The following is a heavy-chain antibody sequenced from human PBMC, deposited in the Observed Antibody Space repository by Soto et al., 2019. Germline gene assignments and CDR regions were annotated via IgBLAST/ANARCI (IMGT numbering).Heavy chain of an antibody. Sequence: EVQLLESGGGLVQPGGSLRLSCAASGFTFSTYAMNWVRQAPGNGLEWVSAISGXGGSIHYADSVKGRFTISRDNSKNTLXLQMNSLRDEDTAVYHCVKGYWKGDVWGQGTTVTVSS. CDR3: VKGYWKGDV. V-gene: IGHV3-23*01. D-gene: IGHD1-1*01. CDR2: ISGXGGSI. CDR1: GFTFSTYA. J-gene: IGHJ6*02.